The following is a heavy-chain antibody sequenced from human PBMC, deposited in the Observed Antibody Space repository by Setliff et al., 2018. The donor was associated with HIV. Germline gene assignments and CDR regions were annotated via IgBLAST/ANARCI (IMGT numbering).Heavy chain of an antibody. D-gene: IGHD6-13*01. CDR1: GVSIPTNY. Sequence: NPSETLSLTCNISGVSIPTNYWNWIRQPAGKGLEWIGRIYTTGGTNYNPALKSRVTMSIDTSKNQISLKLNSVTAADTATYYCARSNPGITAGLLAYWGPGTLVT. CDR3: ARSNPGITAGLLAY. CDR2: IYTTGGT. J-gene: IGHJ4*02. V-gene: IGHV4-4*07.